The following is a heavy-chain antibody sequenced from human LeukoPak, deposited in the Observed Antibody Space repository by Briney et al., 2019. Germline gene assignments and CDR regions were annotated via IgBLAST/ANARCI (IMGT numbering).Heavy chain of an antibody. Sequence: PSETLSLTCTVSADSISSYYWSWIRQPPGKGLEWIGHIYNNGNTNYNPSLKSRVTISVDTSKKQFSLRLSSVTAADTAVYYCARLWGARYYYYGMDVWGQGTTVTVSS. D-gene: IGHD2-21*01. V-gene: IGHV4-59*01. CDR1: ADSISSYY. J-gene: IGHJ6*02. CDR3: ARLWGARYYYYGMDV. CDR2: IYNNGNT.